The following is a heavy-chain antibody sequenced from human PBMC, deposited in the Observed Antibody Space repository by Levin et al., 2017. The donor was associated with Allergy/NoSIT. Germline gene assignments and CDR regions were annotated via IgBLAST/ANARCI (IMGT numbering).Heavy chain of an antibody. CDR2: ISSSGETT. V-gene: IGHV3-23*01. J-gene: IGHJ4*02. Sequence: HSGGSLRLSCAASGFSFSTYAMDWVRQAPGKGLEWVSAISSSGETTYYTGSVKGRFTISRDNSKNTLYLQMNSLRAEDTAQYYCAKHGKSGYGDLDYWGQGALVTVSS. CDR1: GFSFSTYA. D-gene: IGHD3-3*01. CDR3: AKHGKSGYGDLDY.